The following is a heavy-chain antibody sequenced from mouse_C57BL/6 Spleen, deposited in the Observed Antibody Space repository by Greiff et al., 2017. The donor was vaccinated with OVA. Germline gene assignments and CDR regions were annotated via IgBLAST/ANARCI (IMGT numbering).Heavy chain of an antibody. Sequence: EVKVVESGGGLVKPGGSLKLSCAASGFTFSSYAMSWVRQTPEKRLEWVATISDGGSYTYYPDNVKGRFTISRDNAKNNLYLQMSHLKSEDTAMYYCAREGDDVAPSFAYWGEGTLVTVSA. CDR2: ISDGGSYT. V-gene: IGHV5-4*01. J-gene: IGHJ3*01. CDR3: AREGDDVAPSFAY. D-gene: IGHD2-2*01. CDR1: GFTFSSYA.